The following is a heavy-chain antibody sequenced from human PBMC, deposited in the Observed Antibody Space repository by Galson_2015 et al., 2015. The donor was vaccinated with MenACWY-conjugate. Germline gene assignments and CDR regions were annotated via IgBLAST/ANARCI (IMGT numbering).Heavy chain of an antibody. V-gene: IGHV4-39*07. D-gene: IGHD2-15*01. Sequence: ETLSLTCTVSGGSISSSSYYWGWVRQSPGKGLEWIGNIYYSGSTSYNPSLKSRVTMSVDTSKNHFSLRLTSVTAADTAVYYCARLCTGGSCLGFDPWGQGTLVTVSS. CDR2: IYYSGST. J-gene: IGHJ5*02. CDR3: ARLCTGGSCLGFDP. CDR1: GGSISSSSYY.